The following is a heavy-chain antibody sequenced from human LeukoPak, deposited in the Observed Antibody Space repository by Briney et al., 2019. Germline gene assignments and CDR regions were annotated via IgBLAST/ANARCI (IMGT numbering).Heavy chain of an antibody. V-gene: IGHV4-30-2*01. J-gene: IGHJ4*02. CDR3: ARGGYSYGFDY. CDR1: GGSISSGGYS. Sequence: SQTLSLTCAVSGGSISSGGYSWSWIRQPPGKGLEWIGYIYHSGSTCYNPSLKSRVTISVDRSKNQFSLKLSSVTAADTAVYYCARGGYSYGFDYWGQGTLVTVSS. CDR2: IYHSGST. D-gene: IGHD5-18*01.